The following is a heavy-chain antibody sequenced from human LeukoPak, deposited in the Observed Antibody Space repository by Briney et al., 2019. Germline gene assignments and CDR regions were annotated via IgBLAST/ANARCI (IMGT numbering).Heavy chain of an antibody. CDR3: ARAQLEPFPYYYYMDV. D-gene: IGHD1-1*01. J-gene: IGHJ6*03. CDR1: GYSFTSYW. CDR2: IYPGDSDT. Sequence: GESLKISCKGSGYSFTSYWIGWVRQMPGKGLEWMGIIYPGDSDTRYSPSFQGQVTISADKSISTAYLQWSSLKASDTAMYYCARAQLEPFPYYYYMDVWGKGTTVTVSS. V-gene: IGHV5-51*01.